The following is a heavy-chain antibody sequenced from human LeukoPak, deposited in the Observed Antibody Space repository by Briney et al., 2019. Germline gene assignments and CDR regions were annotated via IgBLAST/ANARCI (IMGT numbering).Heavy chain of an antibody. Sequence: KPSETLSLTCTVSGDSISTYYWSWIRQPPGKGLEWIGYIDYSGSTAYNPSLNGRVAVSLDASKNRFSLKLRSVTAADTAVYYCARLNGGNWGPGILVTVSS. J-gene: IGHJ4*02. CDR3: ARLNGGN. D-gene: IGHD4-23*01. CDR2: IDYSGST. V-gene: IGHV4-59*08. CDR1: GDSISTYY.